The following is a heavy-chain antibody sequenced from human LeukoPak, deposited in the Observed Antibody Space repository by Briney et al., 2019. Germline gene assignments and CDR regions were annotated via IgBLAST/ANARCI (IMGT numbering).Heavy chain of an antibody. J-gene: IGHJ4*02. CDR1: GDSISNYY. CDR2: IYTSGST. CDR3: AREAAAGTFYFDY. V-gene: IGHV4-4*07. Sequence: SETLSLTCFVPGDSISNYYWSWIRQPAGKGLDWIGRIYTSGSTNYNPSLKSRVTMSVDTSKNQFSLKLSSVTAADTAVYYCAREAAAGTFYFDYWGQGTLVTVSS. D-gene: IGHD6-13*01.